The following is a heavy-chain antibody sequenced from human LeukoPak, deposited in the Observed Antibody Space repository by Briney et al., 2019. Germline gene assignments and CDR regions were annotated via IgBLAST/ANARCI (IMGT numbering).Heavy chain of an antibody. CDR2: INRDASEK. J-gene: IGHJ4*02. D-gene: IGHD2-8*01. V-gene: IGHV3-7*01. CDR3: ARDNPMVYATYDH. CDR1: GFTFSSYW. Sequence: GSLRLSCAASGFTFSSYWMTWVRQAPGKGLEWVANINRDASEKYYVDSVKGRFTISRDNAKNSLYLQMTSLRADDTAVYYCARDNPMVYATYDHWGQGTLVTVSS.